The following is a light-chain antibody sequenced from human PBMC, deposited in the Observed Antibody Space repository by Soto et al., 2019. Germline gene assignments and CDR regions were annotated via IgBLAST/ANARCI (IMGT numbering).Light chain of an antibody. CDR1: NIGNKR. Sequence: SYELTQPPSVSVAPEKTATITCGGNNIGNKRVHWYRQKPGQAPVLLISYDSDRPSGIPERFSGSNSENTATLTISRVEAGDEPDYYCQVWDIMTDNYVFGSGTKLTVL. J-gene: IGLJ1*01. CDR3: QVWDIMTDNYV. V-gene: IGLV3-21*04. CDR2: YDS.